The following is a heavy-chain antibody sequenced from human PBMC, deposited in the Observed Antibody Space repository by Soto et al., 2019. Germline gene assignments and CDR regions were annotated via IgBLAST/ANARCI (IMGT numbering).Heavy chain of an antibody. Sequence: EVQLVESGGGLVKPGGSLRLSCAASGFTFSSYSMNWVRQAPGKGLEWVSSISSSSSYIYYADSVKGRFTISRDNAKNSLYLQMNSLRAEDTAVYYFARGTYYYDSSVYYSLWGQGTLVTVSS. D-gene: IGHD3-22*01. J-gene: IGHJ4*02. V-gene: IGHV3-21*01. CDR3: ARGTYYYDSSVYYSL. CDR2: ISSSSSYI. CDR1: GFTFSSYS.